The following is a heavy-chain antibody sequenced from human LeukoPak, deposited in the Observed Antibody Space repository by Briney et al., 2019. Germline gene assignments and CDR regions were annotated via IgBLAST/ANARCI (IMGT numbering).Heavy chain of an antibody. CDR2: IIPIFGTA. J-gene: IGHJ5*02. V-gene: IGHV1-69*06. CDR3: ATVYDILTGYNYNRFDP. D-gene: IGHD3-9*01. CDR1: GGTFSSYA. Sequence: ASVKVSCKASGGTFSSYAISWVRQAPGQGLEWMGGIIPIFGTANYAQKFQGRVTITADKSTSTAYMELSSLRSEDTAVYYCATVYDILTGYNYNRFDPWGQGTLVTVSS.